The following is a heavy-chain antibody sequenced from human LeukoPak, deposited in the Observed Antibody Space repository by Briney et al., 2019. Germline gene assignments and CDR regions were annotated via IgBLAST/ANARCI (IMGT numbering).Heavy chain of an antibody. V-gene: IGHV3-53*01. J-gene: IGHJ6*02. CDR1: GFTVSSSF. CDR2: VYAGGGT. D-gene: IGHD2-15*01. CDR3: AREPSDIALDV. Sequence: GGSLRLSCAASGFTVSSSFMNWVRQAPGKGLEWVSVVYAGGGTSYADSVKGRFIISRDNSKNTLYLQMNSLRAEDTAVYYCAREPSDIALDVWGQGTTVTVSS.